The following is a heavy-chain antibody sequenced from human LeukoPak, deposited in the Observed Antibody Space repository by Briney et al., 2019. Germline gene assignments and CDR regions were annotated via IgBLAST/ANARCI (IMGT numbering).Heavy chain of an antibody. Sequence: SETLSLTCAVYGGSFSGYYWSWIRQPPGKGLEWIGEINHSGSTNYNPSLKSRVTISVDTSKNQFSLKLSSVTAADTAVYYCARGPHIVVVPFRRAAYFDHWGQGTLVTVSS. D-gene: IGHD2-2*01. V-gene: IGHV4-34*01. CDR2: INHSGST. CDR3: ARGPHIVVVPFRRAAYFDH. CDR1: GGSFSGYY. J-gene: IGHJ4*02.